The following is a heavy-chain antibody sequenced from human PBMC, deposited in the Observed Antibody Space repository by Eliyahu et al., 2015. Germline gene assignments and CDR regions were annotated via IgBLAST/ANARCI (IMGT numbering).Heavy chain of an antibody. Sequence: VQLVESGGGVVQPGRSLRLSCTTSGFIFGNYVMHWVRQAPGKGLEWVAVISYDESKTYHADSVKGRFTISRDNSKNTLYLQMNNLRTDDTAVYYCGGNSEWGQGTLVTV. V-gene: IGHV3-30*01. D-gene: IGHD2/OR15-2a*01. CDR3: GGNSE. J-gene: IGHJ4*02. CDR1: GFIFGNYV. CDR2: ISYDESKT.